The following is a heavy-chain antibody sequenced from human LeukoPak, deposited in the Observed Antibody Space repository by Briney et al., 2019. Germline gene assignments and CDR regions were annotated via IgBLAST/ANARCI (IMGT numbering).Heavy chain of an antibody. V-gene: IGHV1-46*01. CDR2: INPSGGST. CDR1: GHTFTSYY. Sequence: AASVKVSCKASGHTFTSYYMHWVRQAPGQGLEWMGIINPSGGSTSYAQKFQGRVTMTTDTSTSTAYMELRSLRSDNTAVYYCATYGSGSYNFDYWGQGTLVTVSS. J-gene: IGHJ4*02. D-gene: IGHD3-10*01. CDR3: ATYGSGSYNFDY.